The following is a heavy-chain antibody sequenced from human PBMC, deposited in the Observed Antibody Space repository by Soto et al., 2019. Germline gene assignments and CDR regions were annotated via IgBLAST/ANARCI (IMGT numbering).Heavy chain of an antibody. V-gene: IGHV3-21*01. Sequence: PGGSLRLSCAASGFTFSSYSMNWVRQAPGKGLEWVSSISSSSSYIYYADSVKGRFTISRDNAKNSLYLQMNSLRAEDTAVYYCARDIVGATLGNWFDPWGQGTLVTVSS. CDR1: GFTFSSYS. CDR3: ARDIVGATLGNWFDP. D-gene: IGHD1-26*01. J-gene: IGHJ5*02. CDR2: ISSSSSYI.